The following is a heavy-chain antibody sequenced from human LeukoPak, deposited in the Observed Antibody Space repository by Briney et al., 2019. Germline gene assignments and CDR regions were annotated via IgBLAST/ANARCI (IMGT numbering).Heavy chain of an antibody. D-gene: IGHD2-2*01. CDR3: ARAPITSPFYFDY. Sequence: GGSLRLSCTASGFAFDEHGMSCVRQVPGKGLEWVFGINWSGGSTGYADPLRGRFTISRDNAKNSLYLQMDSLRAEDTALYYCARAPITSPFYFDYWGQGTLVTVSS. CDR2: INWSGGST. J-gene: IGHJ4*02. CDR1: GFAFDEHG. V-gene: IGHV3-20*04.